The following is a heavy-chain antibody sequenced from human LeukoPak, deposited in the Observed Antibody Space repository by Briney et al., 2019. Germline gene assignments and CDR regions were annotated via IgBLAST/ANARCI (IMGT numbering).Heavy chain of an antibody. J-gene: IGHJ3*02. CDR1: GYTFTGYY. V-gene: IGHV1-2*06. Sequence: ASVKVSCKASGYTFTGYYMHWVRQAPGQGLEWMGRINPNSGGTNYAQKFQGRVTMTRDTSISTAYMELSRLRSDDTAVYYCARSIVGATTPDDAFDIWGQGTMVTVSS. D-gene: IGHD1-26*01. CDR3: ARSIVGATTPDDAFDI. CDR2: INPNSGGT.